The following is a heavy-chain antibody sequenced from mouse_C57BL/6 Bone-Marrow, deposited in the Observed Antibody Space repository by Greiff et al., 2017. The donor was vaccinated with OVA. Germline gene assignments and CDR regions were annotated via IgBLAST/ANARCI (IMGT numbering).Heavy chain of an antibody. CDR2: IYPGDGDT. V-gene: IGHV1-82*01. Sequence: VQLQQSGPELVKPGASVKISCKASGYAFSSSWMTWVKQRPGKGLEWIGRIYPGDGDTNYNGKFKGKATLTAYKSSSTAYMQLSSLTSEDSAVYFCARSTAQATFWFAYWGQGTLVTVSA. J-gene: IGHJ3*01. CDR3: ARSTAQATFWFAY. CDR1: GYAFSSSW. D-gene: IGHD3-2*02.